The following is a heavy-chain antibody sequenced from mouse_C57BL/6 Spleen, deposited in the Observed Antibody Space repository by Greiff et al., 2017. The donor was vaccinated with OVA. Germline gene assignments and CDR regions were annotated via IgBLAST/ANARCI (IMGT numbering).Heavy chain of an antibody. Sequence: LQESGAELVRPGSSVKLSCKASGYTFTSYWMHWVKQRPIQGLEWIGNIDPSDSETHYNQKFKDKATLTVDKSSSPAYMQLSSLTAEDSAVYDCARSTGYYYAMDYWGQGTSVTVSS. CDR3: ARSTGYYYAMDY. CDR2: IDPSDSET. V-gene: IGHV1-52*01. D-gene: IGHD4-1*01. CDR1: GYTFTSYW. J-gene: IGHJ4*01.